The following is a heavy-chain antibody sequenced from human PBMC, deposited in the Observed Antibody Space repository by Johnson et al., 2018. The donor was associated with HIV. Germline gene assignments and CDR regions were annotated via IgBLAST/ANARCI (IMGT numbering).Heavy chain of an antibody. CDR1: GFTFSNAW. J-gene: IGHJ3*02. Sequence: MLLVESGGGLVKPGGSVRLSCAASGFTFSNAWMSWVRQAPGKGLEWVGRIKSKTDGGTTDYAAPVKGRFTIQRDDSKNTLYLQMNSLKTEDTAVYYCTTDDAPSYGDYGEAFDIWGQGTMVTVSS. CDR3: TTDDAPSYGDYGEAFDI. V-gene: IGHV3-15*01. D-gene: IGHD4-17*01. CDR2: IKSKTDGGTT.